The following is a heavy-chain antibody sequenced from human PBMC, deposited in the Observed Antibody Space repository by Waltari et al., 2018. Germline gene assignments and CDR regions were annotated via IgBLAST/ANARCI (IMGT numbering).Heavy chain of an antibody. D-gene: IGHD3-10*01. J-gene: IGHJ4*02. CDR1: GGSISSSSYY. CDR3: ARDSPESGPYLGLWFRESYPNYFDY. CDR2: IYYSGST. V-gene: IGHV4-39*07. Sequence: QLQLQESGPGLVKPSETLSLTCTVSGGSISSSSYYWGWIRQPPGKGLEWIGSIYYSGSTYYNPSLKSRVTISVDTAKNQFSLKLSSGTAADTAVYYCARDSPESGPYLGLWFRESYPNYFDYWGQGTLVTVSS.